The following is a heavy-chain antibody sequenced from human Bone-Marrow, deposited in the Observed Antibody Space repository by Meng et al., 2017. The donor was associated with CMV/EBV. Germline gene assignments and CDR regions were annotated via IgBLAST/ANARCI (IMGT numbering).Heavy chain of an antibody. J-gene: IGHJ5*02. Sequence: GESLKISCAASGFTFSSYAMYWVRQAPGKGLEYVSPISSNGGSTHYADSVKGRFPASRDNPKNTLYLQVGSLRDEDMAVYYCARVGKGIEALFWFDPWGQGTLVTVSS. CDR3: ARVGKGIEALFWFDP. D-gene: IGHD1-26*01. V-gene: IGHV3-64*02. CDR1: GFTFSSYA. CDR2: ISSNGGST.